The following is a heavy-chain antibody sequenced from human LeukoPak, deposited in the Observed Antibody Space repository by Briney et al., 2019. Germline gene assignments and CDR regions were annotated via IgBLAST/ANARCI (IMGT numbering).Heavy chain of an antibody. CDR3: ARDRRIAAAVHFDY. D-gene: IGHD6-13*01. Sequence: SETLSLTCTVSGGSISSSSYYWGWIRQPPGKGLEWIGSIYYSGSTYYNPSLKSRVTISVDTSKNQFSLKLSSVTAADTAVYYCARDRRIAAAVHFDYWGQGTLVTVSS. CDR1: GGSISSSSYY. V-gene: IGHV4-39*07. CDR2: IYYSGST. J-gene: IGHJ4*02.